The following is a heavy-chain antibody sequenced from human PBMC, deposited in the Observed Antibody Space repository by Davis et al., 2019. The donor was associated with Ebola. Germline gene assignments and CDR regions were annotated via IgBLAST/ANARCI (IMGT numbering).Heavy chain of an antibody. Sequence: PGGSLRLSCAASGFTFSSYAMSWVRQAPGKGLEWVSAISGSGGSTYYAASVKGRFTISRDNSKNTLDLQMNSLRVEDTAVYYCARDKLEWFGEFLYYYYGMDVWGKGTTVTVSS. CDR2: ISGSGGST. V-gene: IGHV3-23*01. CDR1: GFTFSSYA. J-gene: IGHJ6*04. CDR3: ARDKLEWFGEFLYYYYGMDV. D-gene: IGHD3-10*01.